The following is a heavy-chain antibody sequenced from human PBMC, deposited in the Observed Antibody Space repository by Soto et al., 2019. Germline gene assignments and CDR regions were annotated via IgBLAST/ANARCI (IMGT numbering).Heavy chain of an antibody. CDR3: ARVLYYGSGSYSPSGMDG. J-gene: IGHJ6*02. CDR2: VSPPFRTS. V-gene: IGHV1-69*01. D-gene: IGHD3-10*01. CDR1: GVSFNNNG. Sequence: QVQLVQSGAEVKKPGSSVKVSCKTSGVSFNNNGIGWVRQAPGHGLEWMGGVSPPFRTSNYARKFQGRISITADASTGTVNMELSSLTSEDTAQYYCARVLYYGSGSYSPSGMDGWGQGTTVNVSS.